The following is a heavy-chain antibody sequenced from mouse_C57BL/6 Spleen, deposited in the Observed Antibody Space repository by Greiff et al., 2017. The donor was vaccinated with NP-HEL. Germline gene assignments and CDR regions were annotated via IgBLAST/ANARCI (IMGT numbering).Heavy chain of an antibody. CDR2: IYPGDGDT. D-gene: IGHD2-1*01. J-gene: IGHJ2*01. V-gene: IGHV1-82*01. CDR3: ARVTVVYFDY. CDR1: GYAFSSSW. Sequence: QIQLQQSGPELVKPGASVKISCKASGYAFSSSWMNWVKQRPGKGLEWIGRIYPGDGDTNYNGKFKGKATLTADKSSSTAYMQLSSLTSEDSAVYLCARVTVVYFDYWGQGTTLTVSS.